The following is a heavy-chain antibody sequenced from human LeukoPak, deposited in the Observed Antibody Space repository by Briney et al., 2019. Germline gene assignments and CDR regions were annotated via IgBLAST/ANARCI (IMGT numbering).Heavy chain of an antibody. CDR3: AKDLATYCGGDCYYYGMDV. V-gene: IGHV3-30*18. CDR2: ISYDGSNK. CDR1: GFTFSSYG. J-gene: IGHJ6*02. D-gene: IGHD2-21*01. Sequence: GGYPRLSCEASGFTFSSYGMQWVRQAPGKGPEGVAVISYDGSNKYYADSGKGRFTISRDNSKNTLYLQMNSLRAEDTAVYYCAKDLATYCGGDCYYYGMDVWGQGTTVTVSS.